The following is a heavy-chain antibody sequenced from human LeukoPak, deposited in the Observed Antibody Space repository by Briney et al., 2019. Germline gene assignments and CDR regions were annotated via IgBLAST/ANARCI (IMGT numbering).Heavy chain of an antibody. CDR3: AKISTVTENFHH. D-gene: IGHD4-17*01. Sequence: PGGSLRLSCAASVFAFGNYAMGWVRRAPGKGVEWVSSIDSSGSYTPSADSVKGRFTISRDNSENTVYLQMNSLRAEGTAVYSCAKISTVTENFHHWGQGTLVTASS. V-gene: IGHV3-23*01. CDR2: IDSSGSYT. CDR1: VFAFGNYA. J-gene: IGHJ4*02.